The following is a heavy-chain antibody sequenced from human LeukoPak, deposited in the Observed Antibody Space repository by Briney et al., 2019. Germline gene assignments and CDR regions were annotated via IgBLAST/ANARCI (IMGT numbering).Heavy chain of an antibody. CDR1: GDSISTGRYS. J-gene: IGHJ5*02. CDR2: IYINGKT. CDR3: ARGFGELLPWFAT. V-gene: IGHV4-61*02. D-gene: IGHD3-10*01. Sequence: SQTLSLTCIVSGDSISTGRYSWTWIRQPAGKGLEWIGRIYINGKTTYNPSLKSRVTLSVDTSKNQFSLHLTSVTAADTAVYYCARGFGELLPWFATWGQGTLVTVSS.